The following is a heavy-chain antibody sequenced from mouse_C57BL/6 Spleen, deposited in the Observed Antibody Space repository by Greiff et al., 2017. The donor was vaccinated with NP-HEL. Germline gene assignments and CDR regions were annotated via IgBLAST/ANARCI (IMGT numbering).Heavy chain of an antibody. CDR1: GYTFTSYW. D-gene: IGHD3-2*02. Sequence: QVQLQQPGAELVRPGSSVKLSCKASGYTFTSYWMDWVKQRPGQGLEWIGNIYPSDSETHYNQKFKDKATLTVDKSSSTAYMQLSSLTSEDSAVXYCARETAQAPFDYWGQGTTRTVSS. J-gene: IGHJ2*01. CDR3: ARETAQAPFDY. V-gene: IGHV1-61*01. CDR2: IYPSDSET.